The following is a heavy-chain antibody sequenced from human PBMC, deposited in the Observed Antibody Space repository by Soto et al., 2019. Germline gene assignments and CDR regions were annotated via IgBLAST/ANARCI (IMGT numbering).Heavy chain of an antibody. CDR3: ARGYCSSTSCYAIDY. J-gene: IGHJ4*02. D-gene: IGHD2-2*01. V-gene: IGHV4-31*03. Sequence: QVQLQESGPGLVKPSQTLSLTCNVSGGSISSGGYYWSWIRQHPGKGLEWIGYIYYSGSTYYNPSLKSRVTISVDTSKNQFSLKLSSVTAADTAVYYCARGYCSSTSCYAIDYWGQGTLVTVSS. CDR1: GGSISSGGYY. CDR2: IYYSGST.